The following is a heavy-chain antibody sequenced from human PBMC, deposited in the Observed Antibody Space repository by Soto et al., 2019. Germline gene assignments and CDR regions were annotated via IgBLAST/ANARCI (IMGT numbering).Heavy chain of an antibody. CDR3: AAASGSGWEYYFDY. Sequence: SVQVSCKASGFTFTSSAVQLLRQARGQRLEWIGWIVVGSGNTNYAQKFQERVTITRDMSTSTAYMELSSLRSEDTAVYYCAAASGSGWEYYFDYWGQGTLVTVSS. CDR1: GFTFTSSA. V-gene: IGHV1-58*01. CDR2: IVVGSGNT. J-gene: IGHJ4*02. D-gene: IGHD6-19*01.